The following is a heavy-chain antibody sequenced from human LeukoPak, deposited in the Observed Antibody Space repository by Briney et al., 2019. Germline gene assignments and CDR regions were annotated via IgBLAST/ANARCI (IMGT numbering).Heavy chain of an antibody. D-gene: IGHD6-6*01. J-gene: IGHJ4*02. CDR1: GFTFSSYA. V-gene: IGHV3-30*01. CDR3: ARDQARIAAMIDY. Sequence: GGSLRLSCAASGFTFSSYAMHWVRQAPGKGLEWVAVISYDGSNKYYADSVKGRFTISRDNSKNTLYLQMNSLRAEDTAVYYCARDQARIAAMIDYWGQGTLVTVSS. CDR2: ISYDGSNK.